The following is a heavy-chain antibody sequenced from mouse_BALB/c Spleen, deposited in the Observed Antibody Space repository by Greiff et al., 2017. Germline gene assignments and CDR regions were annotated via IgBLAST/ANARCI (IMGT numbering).Heavy chain of an antibody. CDR1: GFNIKDYY. Sequence: VQLQQSGAELVRPGALVKLSCKASGFNIKDYYMHWVKKRPEQGLEWIGWIDPENGNTIYDPKFQGKASITADTSSNTAYLQLSSLTSEDTAVYYCARMGSYAMDYWGQGTSVTVSS. CDR2: IDPENGNT. CDR3: ARMGSYAMDY. J-gene: IGHJ4*01. V-gene: IGHV14-1*02.